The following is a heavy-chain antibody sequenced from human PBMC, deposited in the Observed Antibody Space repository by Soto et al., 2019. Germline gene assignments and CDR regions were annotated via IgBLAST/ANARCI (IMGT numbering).Heavy chain of an antibody. J-gene: IGHJ3*02. D-gene: IGHD3-22*01. CDR3: ARAGGYYDSSGYYPDAFDI. Sequence: QVQLVQSGAEVKKPGSSVKVSCKASGGTFSSYAISWVRQAPGQGLEWMGGIIPIFGTANYAQKFQGRVTITADKSTSTAHMELSSLRSEDTVVYYCARAGGYYDSSGYYPDAFDIWGQGTMVTVSS. CDR2: IIPIFGTA. V-gene: IGHV1-69*06. CDR1: GGTFSSYA.